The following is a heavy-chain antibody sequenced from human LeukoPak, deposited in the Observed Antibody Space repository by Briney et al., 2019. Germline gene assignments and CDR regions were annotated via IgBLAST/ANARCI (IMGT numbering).Heavy chain of an antibody. D-gene: IGHD4-17*01. V-gene: IGHV4-34*01. J-gene: IGHJ4*02. Sequence: SETLSLTCAVYGGSFSGYYWSWIRQPPGKGLEWIGEINHSGSTNYNPSLKSRVTISVDTSKNQFSLKLSSVTAADTAVYYCARGNGDRPFDYWGQGTLVTVSS. CDR1: GGSFSGYY. CDR2: INHSGST. CDR3: ARGNGDRPFDY.